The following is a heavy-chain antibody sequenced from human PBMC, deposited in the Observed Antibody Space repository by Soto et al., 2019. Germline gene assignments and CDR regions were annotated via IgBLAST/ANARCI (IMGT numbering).Heavy chain of an antibody. J-gene: IGHJ3*02. CDR1: GFIFSSFA. CDR3: AKTTDGWFSAFEI. Sequence: GGSLRPSCAASGFIFSSFALGRVRPAPGKGLEWVSAISGSGTTAYYADSVKGRFTFSRDNSKKTMYLQMNSLRAEDTAVYYCAKTTDGWFSAFEIWGQGTMVTVSS. D-gene: IGHD6-19*01. V-gene: IGHV3-23*01. CDR2: ISGSGTTA.